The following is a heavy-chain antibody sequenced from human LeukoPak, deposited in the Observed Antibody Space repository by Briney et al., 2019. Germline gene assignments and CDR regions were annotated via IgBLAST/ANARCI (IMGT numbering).Heavy chain of an antibody. D-gene: IGHD4-17*01. CDR3: AREKRGYGDYGLRLIFDY. CDR1: GFTFSHYG. Sequence: GGSLRLSCTASGFTFSHYGMYWVRQAPGKGLEWVSYISSSGSTIYYADPVKGRFTISRDNAKNSLYLQMNSLRAEDTAVYYCAREKRGYGDYGLRLIFDYWGQGTLVTVSS. J-gene: IGHJ4*02. CDR2: ISSSGSTI. V-gene: IGHV3-48*04.